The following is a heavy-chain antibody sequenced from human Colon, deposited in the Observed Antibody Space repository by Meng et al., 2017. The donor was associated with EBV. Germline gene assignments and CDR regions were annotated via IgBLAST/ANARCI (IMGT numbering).Heavy chain of an antibody. J-gene: IGHJ4*02. V-gene: IGHV3-74*01. D-gene: IGHD1-14*01. Sequence: EVQLXXXXXALVXPXXXLRLSCAASGFTFSSYWMHWVRQVPGKGLVWVSRINEDGATTTYADSVKGRFTISRDNAKNTLYLQMNSLRAEDTAVYYCSRDLAGSDDYWGQGTLVTVSS. CDR2: INEDGATT. CDR3: SRDLAGSDDY. CDR1: GFTFSSYW.